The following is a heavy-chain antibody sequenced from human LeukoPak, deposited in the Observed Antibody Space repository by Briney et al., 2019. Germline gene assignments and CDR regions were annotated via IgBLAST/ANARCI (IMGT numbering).Heavy chain of an antibody. D-gene: IGHD3-22*01. V-gene: IGHV3-23*01. CDR1: GFTFSSYV. J-gene: IGHJ4*02. CDR3: ARDFYDSTGYYYDY. Sequence: PGASLRLSCAASGFTFSSYVMSWVRQAPGKGLGWVSGISGSGDSTYYADSVKGRFTISRDNSKNTLYLQMNSLRAEDTAVYYCARDFYDSTGYYYDYWGQGTLVTVSS. CDR2: ISGSGDST.